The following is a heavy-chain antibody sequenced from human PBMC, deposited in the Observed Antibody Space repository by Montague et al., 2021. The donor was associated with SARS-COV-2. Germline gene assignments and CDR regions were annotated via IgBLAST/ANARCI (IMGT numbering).Heavy chain of an antibody. CDR3: AKNFPGQFYFDD. V-gene: IGHV3-23*01. J-gene: IGHJ4*02. Sequence: SLRLSCAASGFTFSTYAMNWVRQAPGKGLEWVSGISSGGNKHHADSVKGRFTISRDDSRNTLYLQMHSLRAEDTAMYYCAKNFPGQFYFDDWGQGTLVAVSS. CDR2: ISSGGNK. D-gene: IGHD2/OR15-2a*01. CDR1: GFTFSTYA.